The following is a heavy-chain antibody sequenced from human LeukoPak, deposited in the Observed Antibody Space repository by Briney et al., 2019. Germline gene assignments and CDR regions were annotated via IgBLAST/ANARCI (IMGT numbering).Heavy chain of an antibody. CDR1: GGSISSGDYY. D-gene: IGHD2-21*01. CDR2: IYYTGNS. Sequence: SETLSLTCTVSGGSISSGDYYWSWIRQPPGKGLEWIGYIYYTGNSNSNPSLKSRVSISADTSKNQFSLKLSSVTAADTAVYYCASSRQMWYFQNWGRGTLVTVSS. V-gene: IGHV4-61*08. CDR3: ASSRQMWYFQN. J-gene: IGHJ1*01.